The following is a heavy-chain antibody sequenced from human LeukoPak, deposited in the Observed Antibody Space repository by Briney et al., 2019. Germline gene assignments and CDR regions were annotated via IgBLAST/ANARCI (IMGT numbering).Heavy chain of an antibody. Sequence: GGSLRLACAASGFTFDDYAMHWVRQAPGKGLLWVSLISGDGGWTYYADSLKGRFTISRDNSKNSLYLQMNSLTTEDTALYYCAKDGGGGYSSTYFFDNWGQGTLVTVSS. CDR3: AKDGGGGYSSTYFFDN. CDR2: ISGDGGWT. V-gene: IGHV3-43*02. CDR1: GFTFDDYA. D-gene: IGHD3-22*01. J-gene: IGHJ4*02.